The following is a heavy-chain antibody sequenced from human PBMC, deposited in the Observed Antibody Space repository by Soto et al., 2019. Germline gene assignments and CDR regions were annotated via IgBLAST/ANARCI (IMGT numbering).Heavy chain of an antibody. CDR1: GDSISIYN. J-gene: IGHJ6*02. V-gene: IGHV4-59*08. CDR2: VHHSWGS. CDR3: ARQGFGPLHGLVDV. Sequence: SETLSLTCPVSGDSISIYNWNWIRQSPGKRMEWIGYVHHSWGSSYNPSLQSRVAISLDTSKSQFSLKVTSVTATDTAVYYCARQGFGPLHGLVDVWGQGTTVTVSS. D-gene: IGHD3-10*01.